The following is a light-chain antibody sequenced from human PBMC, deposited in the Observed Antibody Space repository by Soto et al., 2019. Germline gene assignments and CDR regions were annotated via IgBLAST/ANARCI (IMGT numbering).Light chain of an antibody. V-gene: IGKV3-11*01. CDR2: NAS. Sequence: EIVLTQSPATLSLSPGERAILSGRASQSVSTFLAWFQQKPGQPPRLLIYNASNRTTGIPARFSGSGSGTDFTLTISSLEPEDFAVYYCQQRGDWPPITFGQGTRLEI. J-gene: IGKJ5*01. CDR1: QSVSTF. CDR3: QQRGDWPPIT.